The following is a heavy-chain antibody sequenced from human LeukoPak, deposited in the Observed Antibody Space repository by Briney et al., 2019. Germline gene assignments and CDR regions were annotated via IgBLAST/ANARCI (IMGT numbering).Heavy chain of an antibody. D-gene: IGHD4-17*01. CDR1: GGTFSSYA. Sequence: SVKVSCKASGGTFSSYAISWVRQAPGQGLEWMGRIIPILGIANYAQKLQGRVTMTTDTSTSTAYMELRSLRSDDTAVYYCAGAVSYGDYVLDYWGQGTLVTVSS. J-gene: IGHJ4*02. CDR3: AGAVSYGDYVLDY. CDR2: IIPILGIA. V-gene: IGHV1-69*04.